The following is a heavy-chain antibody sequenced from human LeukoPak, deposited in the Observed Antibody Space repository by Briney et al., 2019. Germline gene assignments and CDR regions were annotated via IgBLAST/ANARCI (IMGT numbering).Heavy chain of an antibody. CDR1: GLTFSISA. CDR3: AREIPQQLVAMDV. CDR2: IKEDGAGK. D-gene: IGHD6-13*01. V-gene: IGHV3-7*04. Sequence: GGSLRLSCVASGLTFSISATSWVRQAPGKGLEWLANIKEDGAGKNNVDSVKGRFTISGDNAKNSLYLQMNGLRGEDTAVYYCAREIPQQLVAMDVWGQGTTVTVSS. J-gene: IGHJ6*02.